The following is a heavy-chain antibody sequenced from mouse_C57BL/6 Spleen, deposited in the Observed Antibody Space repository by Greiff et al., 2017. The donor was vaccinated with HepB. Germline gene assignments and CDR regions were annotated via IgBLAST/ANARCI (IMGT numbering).Heavy chain of an antibody. CDR2: IYPGDGDT. V-gene: IGHV1-82*01. CDR1: GYAFSSSW. J-gene: IGHJ2*01. D-gene: IGHD1-1*01. Sequence: QVQLQQSGPELVKPGASVKISCKASGYAFSSSWMNWVKQRPGKGLEWIGRIYPGDGDTNYNGKFKGKATLTADKSSSTAYMQLSSLTSEDSAVYFCGRSAVVATGPSYFDYWGQGTTLTVSP. CDR3: GRSAVVATGPSYFDY.